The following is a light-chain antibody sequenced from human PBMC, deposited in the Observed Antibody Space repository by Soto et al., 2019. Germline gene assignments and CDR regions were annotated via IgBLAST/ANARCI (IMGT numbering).Light chain of an antibody. CDR1: QSVSSY. CDR3: QPCT. J-gene: IGKJ5*01. V-gene: IGKV3-11*01. Sequence: EIVLTQSPATLSLSPGERATLSCRASQSVSSYLAWYQQNPGQAPRLLIYDASNRATGIPARFSGSGSGTDVTLTISGLEPEDFAVYYCQPCTFGQGTRLEIK. CDR2: DAS.